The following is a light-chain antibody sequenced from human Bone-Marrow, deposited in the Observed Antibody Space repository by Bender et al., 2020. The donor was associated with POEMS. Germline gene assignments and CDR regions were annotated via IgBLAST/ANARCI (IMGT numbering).Light chain of an antibody. CDR1: SRDVGGYNY. CDR2: DVS. CDR3: CSYAGSSIWV. V-gene: IGLV2-11*01. J-gene: IGLJ3*02. Sequence: QSALTQPRSVSGSPGQSVTISCTGTSRDVGGYNYVSWYKQHPGEAPKLLIYDVSKRPSGVSNRFSGSKSDNTASLTISGLQAEDEADFYCCSYAGSSIWVFGGGTKLTVL.